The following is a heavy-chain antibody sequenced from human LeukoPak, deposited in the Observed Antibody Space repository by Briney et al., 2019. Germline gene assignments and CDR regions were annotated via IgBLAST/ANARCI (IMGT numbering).Heavy chain of an antibody. CDR3: ATHHFYAMGV. J-gene: IGHJ6*02. V-gene: IGHV3-11*01. Sequence: GGSLRLSCAASGLRFSDQYMIWIRQTPGKGLERVSFISGSGANRFYADSMKGRFTISKDNTKNSLYLQMNSLRAEDTAIYYCATHHFYAMGVWGQGTTVTVSS. CDR2: ISGSGANR. CDR1: GLRFSDQY.